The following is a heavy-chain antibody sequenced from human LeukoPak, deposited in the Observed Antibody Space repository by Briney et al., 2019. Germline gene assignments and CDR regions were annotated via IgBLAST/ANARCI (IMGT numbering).Heavy chain of an antibody. D-gene: IGHD1-26*01. J-gene: IGHJ6*04. Sequence: PSETLSLTCTVSGGSISSYYWSWIRQPPGKGLEWIGYIYYSGSTNYNPSLRSRVTISVDTSKNQFSLKLSSVTAADTAVYYCARVGANSYGLDVWGKGTTVTVSS. CDR1: GGSISSYY. CDR2: IYYSGST. CDR3: ARVGANSYGLDV. V-gene: IGHV4-59*01.